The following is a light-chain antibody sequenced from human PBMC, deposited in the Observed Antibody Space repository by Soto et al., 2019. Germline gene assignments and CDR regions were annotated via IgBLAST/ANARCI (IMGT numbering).Light chain of an antibody. Sequence: SVLSQPPSASGTPGQRVFISCSGSSSNIGGTNYAYWYQQLPGAAPKLLMHSNNLRPSGVPERIPGSKSGTSASLAISGLRSEDEAVYYCASWDDRLGAVIFGGGTKVTVL. V-gene: IGLV1-47*02. CDR3: ASWDDRLGAVI. J-gene: IGLJ2*01. CDR2: SNN. CDR1: SSNIGGTNY.